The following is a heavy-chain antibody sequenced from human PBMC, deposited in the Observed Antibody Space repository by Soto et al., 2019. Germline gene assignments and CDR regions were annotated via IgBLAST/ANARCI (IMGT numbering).Heavy chain of an antibody. CDR2: TSYDENFK. V-gene: IGHV3-30*04. Sequence: QAQLVESGGGVVQPGRSLRLSCAASGFTFSGYAMHWVRQAPGKGLEWVAATSYDENFKYYADSVKGRFTISRDNSKNTLFLQMNSLRTEDTAMYYCARQGGSSGIWYFDYWGQGSLVPVSS. D-gene: IGHD6-6*01. CDR1: GFTFSGYA. J-gene: IGHJ4*02. CDR3: ARQGGSSGIWYFDY.